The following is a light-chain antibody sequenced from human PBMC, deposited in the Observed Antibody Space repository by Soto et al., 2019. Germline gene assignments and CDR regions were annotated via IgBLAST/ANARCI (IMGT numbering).Light chain of an antibody. CDR2: GAS. CDR1: QSVDSSF. J-gene: IGKJ1*01. V-gene: IGKV3-20*01. CDR3: QQYVSSVT. Sequence: EIVLXQSPXFLSLSPGERATLSCRASQSVDSSFFAWYQQKPGQAPRLLIYGASQRATGIPDRFSGSGSGTDFTLTISRLEPEDFAVYYCQQYVSSVTFGQGTKVEIK.